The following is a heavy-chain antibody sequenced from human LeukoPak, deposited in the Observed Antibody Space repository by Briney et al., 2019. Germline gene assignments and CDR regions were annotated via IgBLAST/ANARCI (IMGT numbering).Heavy chain of an antibody. Sequence: GGSLRLSCAASGFTFSSYAMHWVRQAPGKGLEWVAAISYDATKKYYTDSVKGRFTISIDSSENTLFLEMNSLRPEDTAVYYCARDRPTDSDFWSGGSLYYFYYYYMDVWGKGTTVTVSS. CDR3: ARDRPTDSDFWSGGSLYYFYYYYMDV. J-gene: IGHJ6*03. V-gene: IGHV3-30-3*01. CDR2: ISYDATKK. CDR1: GFTFSSYA. D-gene: IGHD3-3*01.